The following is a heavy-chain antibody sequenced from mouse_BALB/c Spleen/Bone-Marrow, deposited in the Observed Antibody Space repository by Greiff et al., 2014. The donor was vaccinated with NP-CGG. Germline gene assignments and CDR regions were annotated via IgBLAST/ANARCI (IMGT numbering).Heavy chain of an antibody. V-gene: IGHV5-9-2*01. D-gene: IGHD2-4*01. CDR3: ARHAYYDQTEVSFVY. Sequence: LQQSGGGLVKAGGSLKLSCAASGFSFNSYGMSWVRQTPEKRLEWVGTISGGGSYTFYPDSVKGRFTISRDNAKNNLYLQLSSLRSEDTALYYCARHAYYDQTEVSFVYWGQGTLVTVSA. J-gene: IGHJ3*01. CDR2: ISGGGSYT. CDR1: GFSFNSYG.